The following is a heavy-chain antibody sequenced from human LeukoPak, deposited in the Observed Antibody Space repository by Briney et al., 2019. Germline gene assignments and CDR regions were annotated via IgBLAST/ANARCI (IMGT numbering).Heavy chain of an antibody. V-gene: IGHV4-59*12. CDR3: VRVRGSGWTGFDN. CDR2: IDYSGIT. Sequence: SETLSLTCTVSGGSISSYYWSWIRQSPGKGLEWIAYIDYSGITNYNPSLKSRVTISLDMSKNQFSLNVRSVTAADTAVYYCVRVRGSGWTGFDNWGQGTRVIVSS. J-gene: IGHJ4*02. D-gene: IGHD6-19*01. CDR1: GGSISSYY.